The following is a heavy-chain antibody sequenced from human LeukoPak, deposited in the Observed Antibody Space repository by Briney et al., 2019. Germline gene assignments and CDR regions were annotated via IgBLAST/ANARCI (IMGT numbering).Heavy chain of an antibody. CDR1: GGTFSSYA. J-gene: IGHJ4*02. V-gene: IGHV1-69*13. Sequence: ASVKVSCKASGGTFSSYAISWVRQAPGQGLEWMGGIIPIFGTADYAQKFQGRVTITADESTSTAYMELSNLRSEDTAVYYCARVPGSSGSGYNWGQGTLVTVSS. CDR2: IIPIFGTA. D-gene: IGHD3-22*01. CDR3: ARVPGSSGSGYN.